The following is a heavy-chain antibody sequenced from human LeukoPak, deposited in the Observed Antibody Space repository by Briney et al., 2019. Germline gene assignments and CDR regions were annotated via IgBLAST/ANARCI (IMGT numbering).Heavy chain of an antibody. CDR1: GGTFSSYA. Sequence: AASVKVSCKASGGTFSSYAISWVRRAPGQGLEWMGRIIPIFGTANYAQKFQGRVTITTDESTSTAYMELSSLRSEDTAVYYRARDSNSGSYFGYNWFDPWGQGTLVTVSS. CDR2: IIPIFGTA. D-gene: IGHD1-26*01. CDR3: ARDSNSGSYFGYNWFDP. V-gene: IGHV1-69*05. J-gene: IGHJ5*02.